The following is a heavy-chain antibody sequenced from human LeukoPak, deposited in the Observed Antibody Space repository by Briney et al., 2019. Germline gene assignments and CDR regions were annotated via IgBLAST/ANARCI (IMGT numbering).Heavy chain of an antibody. CDR3: AKAASFSGWSLYYFDY. Sequence: RTGGSLRLSCAASGFTFTSYAMSWVRQAPGKGLEWVSAISGSGGSTYYADSVKGRFTISRDNSKNTLYLQMNSLRAEDTAVYYCAKAASFSGWSLYYFDYWGQGTLVTVSS. D-gene: IGHD6-19*01. CDR2: ISGSGGST. J-gene: IGHJ4*02. V-gene: IGHV3-23*01. CDR1: GFTFTSYA.